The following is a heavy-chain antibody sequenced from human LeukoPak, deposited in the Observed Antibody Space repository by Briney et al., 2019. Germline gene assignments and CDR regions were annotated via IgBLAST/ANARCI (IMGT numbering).Heavy chain of an antibody. CDR3: ARDTGLPTDYGDYYFDY. Sequence: ASVKVSCKASGGTFSSYAISWVRQAPGQGLEWMGRIMPILGIANYAQKFQGRVTITADKSTSTAYMELSSLRSEDTAVYYCARDTGLPTDYGDYYFDYWGQGTLVTVSS. V-gene: IGHV1-69*04. J-gene: IGHJ4*02. D-gene: IGHD4-17*01. CDR2: IMPILGIA. CDR1: GGTFSSYA.